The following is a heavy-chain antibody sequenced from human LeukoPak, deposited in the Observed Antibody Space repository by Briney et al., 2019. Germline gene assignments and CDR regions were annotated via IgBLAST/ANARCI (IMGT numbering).Heavy chain of an antibody. CDR1: GFTFRSYP. Sequence: PGGSLRLSCAASGFTFRSYPMNWVRQAPGKGLEWVSSISSSGGSTYYTDSVKGRFTISRDNSKNTLYLQVNSLRADDTALYYCAKGGSTWSYLDNWGQGALVTVSS. V-gene: IGHV3-23*01. D-gene: IGHD2-2*01. J-gene: IGHJ4*02. CDR3: AKGGSTWSYLDN. CDR2: ISSSGGST.